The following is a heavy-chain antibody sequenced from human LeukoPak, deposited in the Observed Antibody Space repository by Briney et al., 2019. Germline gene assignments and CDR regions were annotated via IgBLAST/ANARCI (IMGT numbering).Heavy chain of an antibody. J-gene: IGHJ4*02. CDR2: VYYSGST. D-gene: IGHD6-19*01. V-gene: IGHV4-61*01. CDR1: GGSVSSGSYY. CDR3: ARGRSSFFDY. Sequence: SETLSLTCTVSGGSVSSGSYYWSWIRQPPGKGLEWIGYVYYSGSTNYNPSLKSRVTISVDTSKNQFSLKLSSVTAADTAVYYCARGRSSFFDYWGQGTLVTVSS.